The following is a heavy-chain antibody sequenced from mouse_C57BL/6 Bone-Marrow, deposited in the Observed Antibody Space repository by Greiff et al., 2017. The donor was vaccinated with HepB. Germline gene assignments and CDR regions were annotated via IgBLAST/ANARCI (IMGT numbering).Heavy chain of an antibody. CDR3: ARHYYGSSSWHYFDY. D-gene: IGHD1-1*01. J-gene: IGHJ2*01. CDR1: GFTFSDYY. CDR2: ISNGGGST. V-gene: IGHV5-12*01. Sequence: EVQGVESGGGLVQPGGSLKLSCAASGFTFSDYYMYWVRQTPEKRLEWVAYISNGGGSTYYPDTVKGRFTISRDNAKNTLYLQMSRLKSEDTAMYYCARHYYGSSSWHYFDYWGQGTTLTVSS.